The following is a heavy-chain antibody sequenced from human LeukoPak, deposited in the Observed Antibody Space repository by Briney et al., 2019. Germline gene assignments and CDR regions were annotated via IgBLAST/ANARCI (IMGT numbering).Heavy chain of an antibody. CDR1: GGSFSGYY. J-gene: IGHJ6*03. CDR2: INHSGST. V-gene: IGHV4-34*01. Sequence: SETLSLTCAVYGGSFSGYYWSWIRQPPGKGLEWIGEINHSGSTNYNPSLKSRVTISVDTSKNQFSLKLSSVTAADTAVYYCASSPATYYYYYYMDVWGKGTTVTISS. CDR3: ASSPATYYYYYYMDV.